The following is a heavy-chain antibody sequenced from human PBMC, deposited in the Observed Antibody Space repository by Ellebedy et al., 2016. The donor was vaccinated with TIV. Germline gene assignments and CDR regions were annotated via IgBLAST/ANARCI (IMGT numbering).Heavy chain of an antibody. V-gene: IGHV3-23*01. Sequence: PGGSLRLSCAASGFTFSNYYMNRIRQAPGKGLEWVSGISGSGGSTYYAESVKGRFTISRDNSKNTLYLQMNSLRAEDTAVYYCAKVRSYCGSTTCLTPHGLDVWGQGTTVTVSS. D-gene: IGHD2-2*01. CDR2: ISGSGGST. J-gene: IGHJ6*02. CDR1: GFTFSNYY. CDR3: AKVRSYCGSTTCLTPHGLDV.